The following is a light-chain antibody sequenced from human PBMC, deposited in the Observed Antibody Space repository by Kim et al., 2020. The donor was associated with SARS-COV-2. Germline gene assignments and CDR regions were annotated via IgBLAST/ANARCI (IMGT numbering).Light chain of an antibody. V-gene: IGLV4-69*01. J-gene: IGLJ2*01. CDR3: QTWDMGIRV. Sequence: ASVKLTCTLSSGHSTYTIAWHQQQPEKGPRYLMKVNSDGSHSKGDGIPDRFSGSSSGAERYLTISSLQSDDEADYYCQTWDMGIRVFGGGTQLTVL. CDR1: SGHSTYT. CDR2: VNSDGSH.